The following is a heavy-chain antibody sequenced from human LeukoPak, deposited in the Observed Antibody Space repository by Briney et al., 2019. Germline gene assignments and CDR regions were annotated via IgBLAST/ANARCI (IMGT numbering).Heavy chain of an antibody. Sequence: SQTLSLTCTVSGDSITSGGFYWSWIRQHPGRGLEWIGYIYYRARTYYNPSLKSRVIVSLDTSKNQFSLNLRSVTAADTAAYYCARDSSGRYYFDHWGRGILVTVSS. CDR1: GDSITSGGFY. J-gene: IGHJ4*02. CDR3: ARDSSGRYYFDH. D-gene: IGHD3-22*01. CDR2: IYYRART. V-gene: IGHV4-31*03.